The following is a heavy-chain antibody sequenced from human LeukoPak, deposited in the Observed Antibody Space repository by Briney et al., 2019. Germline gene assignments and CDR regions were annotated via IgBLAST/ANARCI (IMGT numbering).Heavy chain of an antibody. D-gene: IGHD3-22*01. CDR2: IRYDGSNK. CDR1: GFTFSSYG. V-gene: IGHV3-30*02. CDR3: ARGYDSSGYYSPLDY. J-gene: IGHJ4*02. Sequence: GGSLRLSCAASGFTFSSYGMHWVRQAPGKGLEWVAFIRYDGSNKYYADSVKGRFTISRDNSKNTLYLQMNSLRAEDTAVYYCARGYDSSGYYSPLDYWGQGTLVTVSS.